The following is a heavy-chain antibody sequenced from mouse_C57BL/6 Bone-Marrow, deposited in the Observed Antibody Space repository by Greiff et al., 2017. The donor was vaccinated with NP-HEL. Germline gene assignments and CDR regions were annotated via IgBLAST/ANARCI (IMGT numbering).Heavy chain of an antibody. CDR3: TSFYDDDDGDY. Sequence: EVQLQQSGAELVRPGASVKLSCTASGFNIKDDYMHWVKQRPEQGLEWIGWIDPENGDTEYASKFQGKATITADTSSNTAYLQLSSLTSEDTAVYYCTSFYDDDDGDYWGQGTTLTVSS. J-gene: IGHJ2*01. D-gene: IGHD2-4*01. CDR2: IDPENGDT. V-gene: IGHV14-4*01. CDR1: GFNIKDDY.